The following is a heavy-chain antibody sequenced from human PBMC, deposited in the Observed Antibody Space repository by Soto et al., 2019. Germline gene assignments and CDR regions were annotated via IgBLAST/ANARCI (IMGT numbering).Heavy chain of an antibody. V-gene: IGHV3-7*01. D-gene: IGHD3-3*01. J-gene: IGHJ2*01. Sequence: PGGSLRLSCAASGFTFSSSWMSWVCQAPGKGLEWVANIKQDGSEKYYVESVKGRFSISRDNAKNSPYLQMNSLRAEDTAVYYSARDRHYDFWSGYHWYFDLWGRGTLVTVSS. CDR2: IKQDGSEK. CDR3: ARDRHYDFWSGYHWYFDL. CDR1: GFTFSSSW.